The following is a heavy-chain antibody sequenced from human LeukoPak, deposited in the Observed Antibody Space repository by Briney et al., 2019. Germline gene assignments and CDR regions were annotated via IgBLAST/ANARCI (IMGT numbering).Heavy chain of an antibody. CDR3: AREIQWLVPNWFDP. CDR1: GGSVSSGSYY. CDR2: IYYTGST. J-gene: IGHJ5*02. D-gene: IGHD6-19*01. V-gene: IGHV4-61*01. Sequence: PSETLSLTCTVSGGSVSSGSYYWSWIRQPPGKGLEWIGYIYYTGSTNYNPSLKSRVTMSVDTSKNQFSLNLSSVTAADTAVYYCAREIQWLVPNWFDPWGQGTLVTVSS.